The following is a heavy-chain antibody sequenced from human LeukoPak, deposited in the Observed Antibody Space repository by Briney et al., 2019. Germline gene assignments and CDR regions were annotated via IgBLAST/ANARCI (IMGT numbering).Heavy chain of an antibody. D-gene: IGHD6-19*01. J-gene: IGHJ4*02. V-gene: IGHV3-23*01. CDR2: ISGSGGST. CDR3: AKGPRSGWSLLYFDY. CDR1: GFTFSSYA. Sequence: GGSLRLSCAASGFTFSSYAMSWVRQAPGKGLEWVSAISGSGGSTYYADSVKGRFTISGDNSKNTLYLQMNSLRAEDTAVYYCAKGPRSGWSLLYFDYWGQGTLVTVSS.